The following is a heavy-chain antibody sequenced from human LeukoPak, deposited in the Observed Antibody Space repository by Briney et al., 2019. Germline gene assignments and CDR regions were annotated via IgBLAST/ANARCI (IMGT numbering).Heavy chain of an antibody. J-gene: IGHJ4*02. CDR1: GYTFTSYG. CDR2: ISAYNGNT. V-gene: IGHV1-18*01. Sequence: GASVKVSCKSSGYTFTSYGISWVRQAPGQGLEWMGWISAYNGNTNYAQKLQGRVTMTTDTSTSTAYMELRSLRSDDTAVYYCARDASLYSSGYYEGFDYWGQGTLVTVPS. D-gene: IGHD3-22*01. CDR3: ARDASLYSSGYYEGFDY.